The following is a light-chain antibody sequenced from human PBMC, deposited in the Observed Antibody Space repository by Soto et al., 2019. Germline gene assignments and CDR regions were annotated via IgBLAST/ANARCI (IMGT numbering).Light chain of an antibody. CDR2: AAS. J-gene: IGKJ2*01. V-gene: IGKV1-39*01. CDR1: QSIGTY. Sequence: DIQMTQSPSSLSASVGDRVVITCRASQSIGTYFKWYQQKPGQAPKLLIYAASNLQSEVPSRFLGSGSGTDVTLSIHSLQPEVLATYYCQQRFDPPYTFGQGSNLE. CDR3: QQRFDPPYT.